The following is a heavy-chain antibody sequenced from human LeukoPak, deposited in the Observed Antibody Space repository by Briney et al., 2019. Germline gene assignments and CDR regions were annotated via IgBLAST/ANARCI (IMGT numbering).Heavy chain of an antibody. CDR2: INPSGGST. CDR1: GYTFTSYY. V-gene: IGHV1-46*01. D-gene: IGHD3-9*01. CDR3: ARESYYDILTGSRGMDV. Sequence: ASVKVSCKASGYTFTSYYMHWVRQAPGQGLEWMGIINPSGGSTSYAQKFQGRVTMTRGTSTSTVYMELSSLRSEDTAVYYCARESYYDILTGSRGMDVWGKGTTVTVSS. J-gene: IGHJ6*04.